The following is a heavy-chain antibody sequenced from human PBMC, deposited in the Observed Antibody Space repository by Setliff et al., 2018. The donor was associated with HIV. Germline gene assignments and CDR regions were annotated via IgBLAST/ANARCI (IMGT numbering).Heavy chain of an antibody. D-gene: IGHD3-10*01. Sequence: ASVKVSCKASGYTFTSYYMHWVRQAPGQGLEWMGVINPSGGSTNYAQKFQGRVTMTGDTSTTTAYMELSSLRSEDTALYYCARASPAPRAYGSGSYLAWWGLGTLVTVSS. CDR3: ARASPAPRAYGSGSYLAW. CDR2: INPSGGST. V-gene: IGHV1-46*03. J-gene: IGHJ4*02. CDR1: GYTFTSYY.